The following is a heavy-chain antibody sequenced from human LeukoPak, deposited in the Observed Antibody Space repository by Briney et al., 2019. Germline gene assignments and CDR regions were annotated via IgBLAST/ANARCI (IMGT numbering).Heavy chain of an antibody. CDR3: TCNWNYVGRYYYFMDV. V-gene: IGHV3-7*01. D-gene: IGHD1-7*01. Sequence: GSLRLSCAASGFTFSSFWMSWVRQAPGKGLEWVANIKHDGSEKYYMDSMRGRFTISRDNAKNSLYLQMNSLRAEDTAVYYCTCNWNYVGRYYYFMDVWGKGTTVTVSS. J-gene: IGHJ6*03. CDR2: IKHDGSEK. CDR1: GFTFSSFW.